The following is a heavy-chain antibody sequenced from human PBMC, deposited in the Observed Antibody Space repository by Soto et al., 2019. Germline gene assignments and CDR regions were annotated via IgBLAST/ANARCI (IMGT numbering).Heavy chain of an antibody. Sequence: ASVKVSCKASGYTFTSYDINWVRQATGQGLEWMGWMNPNSGNTGYAQKFQGRVTMTRNTSISTAYMELSSLRSGDTAVYYCARLHISNYDFWSGYRGGYYFDYWGQGTLVTVSS. D-gene: IGHD3-3*01. CDR1: GYTFTSYD. V-gene: IGHV1-8*01. CDR3: ARLHISNYDFWSGYRGGYYFDY. CDR2: MNPNSGNT. J-gene: IGHJ4*02.